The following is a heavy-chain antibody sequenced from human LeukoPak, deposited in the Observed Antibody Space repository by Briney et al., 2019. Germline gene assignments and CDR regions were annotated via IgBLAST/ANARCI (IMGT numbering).Heavy chain of an antibody. CDR3: AKVGAVRGVNLPDY. CDR2: ISTSGGST. Sequence: GGSLRLSCAASGFTFSSYAMSWVRQAPGKGLEWVSAISTSGGSTYYADSVKGRFTISRDKSKNTLYLQMNSLRAEDTAVYYCAKVGAVRGVNLPDYWGQGTLVTVSS. J-gene: IGHJ4*02. V-gene: IGHV3-23*01. D-gene: IGHD3-10*01. CDR1: GFTFSSYA.